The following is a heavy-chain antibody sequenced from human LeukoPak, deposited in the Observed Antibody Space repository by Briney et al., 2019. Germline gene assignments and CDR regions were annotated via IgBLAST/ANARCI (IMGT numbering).Heavy chain of an antibody. D-gene: IGHD2-2*01. CDR1: GFTVSSNS. CDR3: AKDLLGYCSSTSCPDYFDY. Sequence: GGSLRLSCTVSGFTVSSNSMSWVRQAPGKGLEWVSAISGSGGSTYYADSVKGRFTISRDNSKNTLYLQMNSLRAEDTAVYYCAKDLLGYCSSTSCPDYFDYWGQGTLVTVSS. V-gene: IGHV3-23*01. CDR2: ISGSGGST. J-gene: IGHJ4*02.